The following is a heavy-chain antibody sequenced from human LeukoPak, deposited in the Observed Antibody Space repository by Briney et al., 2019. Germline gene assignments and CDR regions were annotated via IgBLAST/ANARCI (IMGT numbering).Heavy chain of an antibody. CDR2: IVPIFGTA. V-gene: IGHV1-69*13. CDR3: ARPALYYYDSSGYTLDY. CDR1: GGTFSSYA. J-gene: IGHJ4*02. D-gene: IGHD3-22*01. Sequence: GASVKVSCKASGGTFSSYAISWVRQAPGQGLEWMGGIVPIFGTANYAQKFQGRVTITADESTSTAYMELSSLRSEDTAVYYCARPALYYYDSSGYTLDYWGQGTLVTVPS.